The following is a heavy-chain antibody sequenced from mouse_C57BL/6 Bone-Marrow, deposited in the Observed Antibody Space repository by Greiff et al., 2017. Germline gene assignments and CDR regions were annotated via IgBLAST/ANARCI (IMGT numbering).Heavy chain of an antibody. J-gene: IGHJ1*03. CDR1: GFTFSSYT. CDR2: ISGGGGNT. V-gene: IGHV5-9*01. CDR3: SRQVTTVLATKYFDV. Sequence: DVHLVESGGGLVKHGGSLKLSCAASGFTFSSYTMSWVRQTPEKRLQWVAAISGGGGNTYYPDSVKGRFTISRDNDKNILYLQMSSLRSEDTALYYCSRQVTTVLATKYFDVWGTGTTVTVSS. D-gene: IGHD1-1*01.